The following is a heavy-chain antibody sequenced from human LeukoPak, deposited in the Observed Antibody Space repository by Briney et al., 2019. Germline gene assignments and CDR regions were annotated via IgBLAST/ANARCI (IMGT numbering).Heavy chain of an antibody. CDR3: ARSPYRYDFWTPLGYFQH. D-gene: IGHD3-3*01. J-gene: IGHJ1*01. CDR2: IKQDGSEK. V-gene: IGHV3-7*01. Sequence: GGSLRLSCAASGFTFSSYWMSWVRQAPGKGLEWVANIKQDGSEKYYVDSVKGRFTISRDNAKNSLYLQMNSLRAEDTAVYYCARSPYRYDFWTPLGYFQHWGQGTLVTVSS. CDR1: GFTFSSYW.